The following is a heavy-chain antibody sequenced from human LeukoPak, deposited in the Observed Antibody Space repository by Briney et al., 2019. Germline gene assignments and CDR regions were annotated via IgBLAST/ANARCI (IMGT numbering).Heavy chain of an antibody. CDR2: IRQDGDTK. D-gene: IGHD6-13*01. V-gene: IGHV3-7*01. CDR3: ARTRQQQLVPEDY. J-gene: IGHJ4*02. Sequence: SGGSLRLSCAASGFPFNAYWMTWVRQAPGKGLEWVANIRQDGDTKYYVDSVKGRFTISRDNSKNTLYLQMNSLRAEDTAVYYCARTRQQQLVPEDYWGQGTLVTVSS. CDR1: GFPFNAYW.